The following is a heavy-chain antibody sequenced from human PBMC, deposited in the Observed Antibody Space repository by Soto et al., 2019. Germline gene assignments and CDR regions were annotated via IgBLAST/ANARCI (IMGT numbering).Heavy chain of an antibody. D-gene: IGHD6-19*01. Sequence: GGSLRLSCAASGFTFSSYAMSWVRQAPGKGLEWVSAISGSGGSTYYADSVKGRFTISRDNSKNTLYLQMNSLRAEDTAVYYCAKDETLYSSVPRAYFDYWGQGTLVTVSS. CDR3: AKDETLYSSVPRAYFDY. V-gene: IGHV3-23*01. J-gene: IGHJ4*02. CDR1: GFTFSSYA. CDR2: ISGSGGST.